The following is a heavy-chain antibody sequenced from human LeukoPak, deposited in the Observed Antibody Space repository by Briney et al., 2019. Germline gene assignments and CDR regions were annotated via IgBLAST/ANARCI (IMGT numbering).Heavy chain of an antibody. CDR3: AKLYDSSGNEDY. CDR1: GFTFSSYA. D-gene: IGHD3-22*01. V-gene: IGHV3-21*04. J-gene: IGHJ4*02. Sequence: GGSLRLSCAASGFTFSSYAMNWVRQAPGKGLEWVSSISSSSIYIYYADSVKGRFTMSRDNAKNSLYLQMNSLRAEDTAVYYCAKLYDSSGNEDYWGQGTLVTVSS. CDR2: ISSSSIYI.